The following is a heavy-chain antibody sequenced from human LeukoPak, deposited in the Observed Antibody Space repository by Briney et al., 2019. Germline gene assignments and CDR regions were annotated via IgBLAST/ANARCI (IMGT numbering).Heavy chain of an antibody. J-gene: IGHJ4*02. V-gene: IGHV4-59*12. Sequence: SETLSLTCTVSRGSIIGYYWTWIRQPPGKGLKWIGYMYYSGTTKYNPSLKSRVTTSMDTSKNQFSLKVNSVTAADTAVYYCARVGFWSGSYTGYFDYWGQGALVTVSS. D-gene: IGHD3-3*01. CDR3: ARVGFWSGSYTGYFDY. CDR2: MYYSGTT. CDR1: RGSIIGYY.